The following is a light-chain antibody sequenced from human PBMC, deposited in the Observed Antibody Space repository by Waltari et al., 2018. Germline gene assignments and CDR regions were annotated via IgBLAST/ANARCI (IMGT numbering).Light chain of an antibody. J-gene: IGKJ1*01. CDR1: ESLDRW. CDR3: LQYNKYPRT. Sequence: GDRVTITCRTSESLDRWLAWYQQKPGQAPKVLIYTVSTLESGVPSRFSGSGSGTEFTLTINSLQPDDFATYYCLQYNKYPRTFGQGTKVEVK. V-gene: IGKV1-5*03. CDR2: TVS.